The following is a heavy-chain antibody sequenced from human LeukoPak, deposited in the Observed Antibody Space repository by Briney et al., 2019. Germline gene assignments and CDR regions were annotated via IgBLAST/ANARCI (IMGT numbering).Heavy chain of an antibody. Sequence: ASVKVSCKASGGTFSSYAISWVRQAPGQGLEWMGGIIPIFGTANYAQKFQGRVTITADKSTSTAYMELSSLRSEDTAVYYCARDISSMGIAAAPPFDPWGQGTLVTVSS. J-gene: IGHJ5*02. CDR2: IIPIFGTA. CDR3: ARDISSMGIAAAPPFDP. V-gene: IGHV1-69*06. CDR1: GGTFSSYA. D-gene: IGHD6-13*01.